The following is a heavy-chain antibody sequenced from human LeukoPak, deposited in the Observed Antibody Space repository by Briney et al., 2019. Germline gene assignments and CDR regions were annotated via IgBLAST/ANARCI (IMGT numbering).Heavy chain of an antibody. D-gene: IGHD4-17*01. Sequence: SETLSLTCTVSGGSISSGSYYWSWIRQPAGKGLEWIGRIYTSGSTNYNPSLKSRVTISVDTSKNQFSLKLSSVTAADTAVYYCARGFTVTTFDYWGQGTLVTVSP. CDR2: IYTSGST. CDR3: ARGFTVTTFDY. CDR1: GGSISSGSYY. V-gene: IGHV4-61*02. J-gene: IGHJ4*02.